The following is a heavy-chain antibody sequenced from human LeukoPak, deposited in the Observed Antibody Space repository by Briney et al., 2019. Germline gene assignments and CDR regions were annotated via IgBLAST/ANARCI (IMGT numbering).Heavy chain of an antibody. D-gene: IGHD2-2*01. CDR3: ARDCSSTSCQDAFDI. Sequence: PGGSLRLSCAASGFTFSDYYMSWIRQAPGKGLEWVSYISSSSSYTNYADSVKGRFTTSRDNSKNTLYLQMHSLRAEDTAVYYCARDCSSTSCQDAFDIWGQGTMVTVSS. J-gene: IGHJ3*02. CDR1: GFTFSDYY. V-gene: IGHV3-11*05. CDR2: ISSSSSYT.